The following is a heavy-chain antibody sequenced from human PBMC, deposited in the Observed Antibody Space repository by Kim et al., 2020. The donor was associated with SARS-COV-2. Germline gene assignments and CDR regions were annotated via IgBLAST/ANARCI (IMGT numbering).Heavy chain of an antibody. Sequence: GGSLRLSCAASGVNFGAYAMHWVRQAPGKGLEWVSGISWDSNNIGYADCVKGRFTISRDNAKNSLYLQMNSLGTDDTALYYCAKAVGSGIATPGLDYWGQGTLVTVSS. CDR2: ISWDSNNI. D-gene: IGHD6-13*01. J-gene: IGHJ4*02. CDR3: AKAVGSGIATPGLDY. V-gene: IGHV3-9*01. CDR1: GVNFGAYA.